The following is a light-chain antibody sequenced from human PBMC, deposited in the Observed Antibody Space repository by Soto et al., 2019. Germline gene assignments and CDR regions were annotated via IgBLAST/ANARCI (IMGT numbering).Light chain of an antibody. Sequence: DIQMTQSPSTLSASVGDRVTITCRASQSISSWLAWYQQKPGKAPKLLIYKASSLESGVPSRFSGSGSGTEFTLTISSLQPDDFATYYCRQYGTFAQGTKVEIK. J-gene: IGKJ1*01. CDR1: QSISSW. CDR2: KAS. V-gene: IGKV1-5*03. CDR3: RQYGT.